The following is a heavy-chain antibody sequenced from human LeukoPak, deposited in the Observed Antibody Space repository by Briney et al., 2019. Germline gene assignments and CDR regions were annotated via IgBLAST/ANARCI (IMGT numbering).Heavy chain of an antibody. Sequence: SETLSLTCTVSGGSISSHYWTRIRQSPVKGLEWIGDISNSGSTSYNPSLKSRVTISIDTSKNQFSLKLSSVTAADTAVYYCGRDALVGYFSYYYMDVWGKGTTVTVSS. CDR3: GRDALVGYFSYYYMDV. CDR1: GGSISSHY. CDR2: ISNSGST. J-gene: IGHJ6*03. V-gene: IGHV4-59*11. D-gene: IGHD2-15*01.